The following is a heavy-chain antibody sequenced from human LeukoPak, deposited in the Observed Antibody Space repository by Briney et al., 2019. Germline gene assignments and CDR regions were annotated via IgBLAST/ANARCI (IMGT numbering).Heavy chain of an antibody. J-gene: IGHJ4*02. CDR1: GFTFSIAW. CDR2: MKSRTDGGAI. Sequence: NAGGSLRLSCAASGFTFSIAWMSWVRQAPGKGLEWVGRMKSRTDGGAIEYSAAVKGRFTISRDDSRNTLYLKINSLKTEDTAVYYCADLGNYAVGWGQGTLVTVSS. V-gene: IGHV3-15*01. CDR3: ADLGNYAVG. D-gene: IGHD1-7*01.